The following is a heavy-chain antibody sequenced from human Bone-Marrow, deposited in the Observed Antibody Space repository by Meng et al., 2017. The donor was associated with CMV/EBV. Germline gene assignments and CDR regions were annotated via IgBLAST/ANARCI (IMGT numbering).Heavy chain of an antibody. CDR3: AKASDYYYDSSALLS. CDR2: ISGGGGST. Sequence: GFTCRSCGMSWVRQAPGKGLEWVSAISGGGGSTYYADSVKGRFTISRDNSKNTLYLQMNSLRAEDTAVYYCAKASDYYYDSSALLSWGQGTLVTVSS. CDR1: GFTCRSCG. J-gene: IGHJ4*02. V-gene: IGHV3-23*01. D-gene: IGHD3-22*01.